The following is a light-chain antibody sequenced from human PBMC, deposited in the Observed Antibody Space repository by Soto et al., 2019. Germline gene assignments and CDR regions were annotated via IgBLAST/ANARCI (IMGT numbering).Light chain of an antibody. CDR3: QQSYSTLT. Sequence: DIQMTQSPSSLSASVGDRVTITCRASQTISTYLSWYQHRPGKAPKLLIYSASTLQSGVPPRFSGSGSGTDFTLTISSLQPEDFATYYCQQSYSTLTFGGGTKVEIK. J-gene: IGKJ4*01. V-gene: IGKV1-39*01. CDR2: SAS. CDR1: QTISTY.